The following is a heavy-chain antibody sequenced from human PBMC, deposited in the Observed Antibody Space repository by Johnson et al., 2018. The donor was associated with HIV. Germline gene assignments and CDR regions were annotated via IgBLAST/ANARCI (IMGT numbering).Heavy chain of an antibody. CDR3: AKVRGEQQPGWAFDI. CDR2: ISGDGSRT. J-gene: IGHJ3*02. CDR1: GFTFSSYW. D-gene: IGHD3-10*01. Sequence: VQLVESGGGLVQPGGSLILSCAASGFTFSSYWMHWVRQAPGKGLVCVARISGDGSRTYYADSVTGRFTISRDNAKNTMFVQLNSLRAEDTAVYYCAKVRGEQQPGWAFDIWGQGTMVTVSS. V-gene: IGHV3-74*02.